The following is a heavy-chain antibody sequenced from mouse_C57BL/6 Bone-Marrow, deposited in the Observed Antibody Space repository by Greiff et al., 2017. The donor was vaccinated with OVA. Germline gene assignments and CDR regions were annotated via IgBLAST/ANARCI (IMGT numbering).Heavy chain of an antibody. V-gene: IGHV1-15*01. CDR3: TRPYGSRVYWYFDV. CDR2: IDPETGGT. J-gene: IGHJ1*03. D-gene: IGHD1-1*01. Sequence: QVQLQQSGAELVRPGASVTLSCQASGYTFTDYEMHWVKQTPVHGLEWIGAIDPETGGTAYHQKFKGKAILTADKSSSTAYMELRSLTSEDSAVYYCTRPYGSRVYWYFDVWGTGTTVTVSS. CDR1: GYTFTDYE.